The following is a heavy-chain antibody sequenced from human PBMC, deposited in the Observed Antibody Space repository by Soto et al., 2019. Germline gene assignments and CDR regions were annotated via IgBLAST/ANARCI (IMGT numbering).Heavy chain of an antibody. CDR1: GYTFSNYD. V-gene: IGHV1-8*01. D-gene: IGHD5-12*01. J-gene: IGHJ4*02. Sequence: ASVKVSCKASGYTFSNYDIAWVRQASGQGLEWMAWMNPNNGETRFAERFQDRVTVTTNSLINTAYVELSNLRSDDTAVYYCARGYSDGDPLFYFDHWGQGTLVTVSS. CDR2: MNPNNGET. CDR3: ARGYSDGDPLFYFDH.